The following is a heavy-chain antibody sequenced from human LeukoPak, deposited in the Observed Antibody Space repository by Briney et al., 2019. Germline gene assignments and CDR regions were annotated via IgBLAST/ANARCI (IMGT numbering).Heavy chain of an antibody. CDR3: ARRSDIVATIDFDY. CDR1: GYTFTSYG. V-gene: IGHV1-18*01. J-gene: IGHJ4*02. Sequence: ASVTVSCKASGYTFTSYGISWVRQAPGQGLEWMGWISAYNGNTNYAQKLQGRVTMTTDTSTSTAYMELRSLRSDDTAVYYCARRSDIVATIDFDYWGQGTLVTVSS. D-gene: IGHD5-12*01. CDR2: ISAYNGNT.